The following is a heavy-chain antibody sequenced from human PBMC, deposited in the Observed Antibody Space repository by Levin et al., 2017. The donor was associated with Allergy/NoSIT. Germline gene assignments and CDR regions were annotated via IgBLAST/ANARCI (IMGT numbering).Heavy chain of an antibody. D-gene: IGHD6-19*01. CDR1: GGSISSSNW. J-gene: IGHJ5*02. V-gene: IGHV4-4*02. Sequence: SETLSLTCAVSGGSISSSNWWSWVHQPPGKGLEWIGEIYHSGSTNYNPSLKSRVTISVDKSKNQFSLKLSSVTAADTAVYYCARVNPQWLESGWFDPWGQGTLVTVSS. CDR2: IYHSGST. CDR3: ARVNPQWLESGWFDP.